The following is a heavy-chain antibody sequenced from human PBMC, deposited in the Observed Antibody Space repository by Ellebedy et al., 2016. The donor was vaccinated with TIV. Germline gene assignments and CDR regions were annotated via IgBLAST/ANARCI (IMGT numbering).Heavy chain of an antibody. V-gene: IGHV3-23*01. J-gene: IGHJ4*02. CDR2: ISANGGTT. CDR3: ARRSTDFAFDS. Sequence: PGGSLRLSCAASGFTFSTYPMNWVRQAPGKGLEWVSIISANGGTTYYADSVKGRLTISRDNSKNTLFLQMSSLRAEDTAVYFCARRSTDFAFDSWGQGTLVTVSS. CDR1: GFTFSTYP. D-gene: IGHD3/OR15-3a*01.